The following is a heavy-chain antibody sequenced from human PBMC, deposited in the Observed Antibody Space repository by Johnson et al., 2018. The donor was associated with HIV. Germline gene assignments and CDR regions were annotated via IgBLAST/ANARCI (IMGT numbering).Heavy chain of an antibody. Sequence: QMLLVESGGGVVQPGRSLRLSCAASGFTFSSYGMHWVRQAPGKGLEWVAVISYDGTNKHYADSVKGRFTISRDNSKNTLFLQMNSLRAEDTAVYYCAQDAAAAALRAFDNWGQGTMVTVSS. CDR3: AQDAAAAALRAFDN. D-gene: IGHD6-13*01. CDR2: ISYDGTNK. CDR1: GFTFSSYG. J-gene: IGHJ3*02. V-gene: IGHV3-30*18.